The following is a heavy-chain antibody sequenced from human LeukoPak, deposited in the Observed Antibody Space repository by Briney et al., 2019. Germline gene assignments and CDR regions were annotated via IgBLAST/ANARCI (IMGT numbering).Heavy chain of an antibody. D-gene: IGHD3-10*01. J-gene: IGHJ4*02. V-gene: IGHV4-31*03. Sequence: PSETLSLTCTVSGVSISRGGFFWSWVRQHPGKALEWIGYINYSGTTFRNPSLRSRVSISVDTSKNQFSLNVTSMTVADTAVYFCAKDQSGGLDYWGQGVLVTVSS. CDR2: INYSGTT. CDR1: GVSISRGGFF. CDR3: AKDQSGGLDY.